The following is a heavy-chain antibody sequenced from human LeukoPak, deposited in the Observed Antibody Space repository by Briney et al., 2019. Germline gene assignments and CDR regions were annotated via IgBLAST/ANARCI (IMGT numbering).Heavy chain of an antibody. Sequence: GGSLRLSCAASGFTFDDYAMNWVRQAPGKGLEWVSGINWNGGSTGYADSVKGRFTISRDNSKNTLYLQMNSLRAEDTAVYYCAKCKGGTPTYYFDYWGQGTLVTVSS. CDR2: INWNGGST. D-gene: IGHD3-16*01. CDR1: GFTFDDYA. J-gene: IGHJ4*02. V-gene: IGHV3-20*04. CDR3: AKCKGGTPTYYFDY.